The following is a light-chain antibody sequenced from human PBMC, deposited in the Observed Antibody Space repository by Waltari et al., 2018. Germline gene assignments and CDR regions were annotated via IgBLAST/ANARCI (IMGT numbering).Light chain of an antibody. V-gene: IGKV3D-20*01. CDR3: QQYGDSPET. J-gene: IGKJ1*01. CDR2: DAS. CDR1: QTVTSSY. Sequence: EIVLTQSPATLSLSPGERATLSCRASQTVTSSYLAWYQQKPGLAPRLLIYDASNRATGIPDRVSGSGSGTDFTLTISTLEPEDFAVYYCQQYGDSPETFGPGTQVEIK.